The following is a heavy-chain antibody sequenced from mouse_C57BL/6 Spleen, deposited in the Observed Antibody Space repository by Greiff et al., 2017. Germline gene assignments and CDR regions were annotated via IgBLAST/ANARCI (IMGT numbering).Heavy chain of an antibody. CDR2: IYPGSGST. J-gene: IGHJ4*01. Sequence: QVQLQQPGAELVKPGASVKMSCKASGYTFTSYWITWVKQRPRQGLEWIGDIYPGSGSTNYNEKFKSKATLTVDTSSSTAYMQLSSLTSEDSAVYYCARGGQLRPHYYAMDYWGQGTSVTVSS. CDR1: GYTFTSYW. D-gene: IGHD3-2*02. CDR3: ARGGQLRPHYYAMDY. V-gene: IGHV1-55*01.